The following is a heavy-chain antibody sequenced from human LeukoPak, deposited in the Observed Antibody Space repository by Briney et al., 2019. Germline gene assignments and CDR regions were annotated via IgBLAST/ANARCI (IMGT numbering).Heavy chain of an antibody. Sequence: GGSLRLSCAASGFTFSSYSMNWVRQAPGKGLEWVSSISSSSSYIYYADSVKGRFTISRDNAKNSLYLQMNSLRAEDTAVYYCARDPLGSMRNYWGQGTLVTVSS. J-gene: IGHJ4*02. CDR3: ARDPLGSMRNY. CDR1: GFTFSSYS. V-gene: IGHV3-21*01. CDR2: ISSSSSYI. D-gene: IGHD3-16*01.